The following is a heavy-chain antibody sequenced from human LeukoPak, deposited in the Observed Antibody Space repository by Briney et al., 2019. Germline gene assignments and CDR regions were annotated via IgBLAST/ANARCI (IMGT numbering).Heavy chain of an antibody. CDR3: AKDQGYSYGHFDY. D-gene: IGHD5-18*01. CDR2: ISGSGGST. Sequence: PGGSLRLSCAASGFTFSSYAMSWVRQATGKGLEWVSAISGSGGSTYYADSVKGRFTISRYNSKNTLYLQMNSLRAEDTAVYYCAKDQGYSYGHFDYWGQGTLVTVSS. CDR1: GFTFSSYA. V-gene: IGHV3-23*01. J-gene: IGHJ4*02.